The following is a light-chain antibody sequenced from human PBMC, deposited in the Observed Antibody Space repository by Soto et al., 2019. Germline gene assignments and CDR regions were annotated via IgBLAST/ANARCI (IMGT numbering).Light chain of an antibody. Sequence: ETVLTQSPGTLSLSPGERATLSCRANQSVTSSDLAWYQQKPGQAPRLLIYGSSIRATGIPDRFSGSGSETDFILSISRLEPEDFAVYYCQQYGSSLFTFGQGTRLEIK. V-gene: IGKV3-20*01. CDR1: QSVTSSD. CDR3: QQYGSSLFT. CDR2: GSS. J-gene: IGKJ5*01.